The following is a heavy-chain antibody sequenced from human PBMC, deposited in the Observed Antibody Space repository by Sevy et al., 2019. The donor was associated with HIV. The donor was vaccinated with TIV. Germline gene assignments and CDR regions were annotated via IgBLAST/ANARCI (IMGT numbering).Heavy chain of an antibody. Sequence: GGCLSLSCAASGFTFSTYSMNWVRQAPGKGLEWVSSINSGSRYIYYADSVKGRFTVSRDDAKNSLHLQMNSLRAEDTAVYYCAREKEQQLVDYWGQGTLVTVSS. V-gene: IGHV3-21*01. CDR2: INSGSRYI. CDR1: GFTFSTYS. CDR3: AREKEQQLVDY. J-gene: IGHJ4*02. D-gene: IGHD6-13*01.